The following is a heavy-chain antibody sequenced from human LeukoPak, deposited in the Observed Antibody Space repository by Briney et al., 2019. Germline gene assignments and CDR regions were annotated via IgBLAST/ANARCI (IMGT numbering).Heavy chain of an antibody. J-gene: IGHJ4*02. CDR1: GFTFSNAW. CDR2: IKSKTDGGTT. Sequence: PGGSLRLSCAASGFTFSNAWMSWVRQAPGKGLEWVGRIKSKTDGGTTDYAAPVKGRFTISRDDSKNTLYLQMNSLKTEDTAVYYCTTDGRHSVYLWVDYWGQGTLVTVSS. V-gene: IGHV3-15*01. D-gene: IGHD5/OR15-5a*01. CDR3: TTDGRHSVYLWVDY.